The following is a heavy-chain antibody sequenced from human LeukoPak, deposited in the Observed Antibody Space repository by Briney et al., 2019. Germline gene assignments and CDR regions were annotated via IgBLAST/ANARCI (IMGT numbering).Heavy chain of an antibody. V-gene: IGHV1-2*02. CDR3: ARDGDDNHSNWFDP. Sequence: ASVKVSCKASGYTFTGYYMHWVRQAPGQGLEWMGWINPNSGGTNYAQKFQGRATMTRDTSISTAYMELSRLRSDDTAVYYCARDGDDNHSNWFDPWGQGTLVTVSS. D-gene: IGHD4-17*01. J-gene: IGHJ5*02. CDR2: INPNSGGT. CDR1: GYTFTGYY.